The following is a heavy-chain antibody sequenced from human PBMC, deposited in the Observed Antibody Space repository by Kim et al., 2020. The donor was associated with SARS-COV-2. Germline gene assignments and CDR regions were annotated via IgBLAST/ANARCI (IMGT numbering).Heavy chain of an antibody. Sequence: ASVKVSCKASGYTFTSYDINWVRQATGQGLEWMGWMNPNSGNTGYAQKFQGRVTMTRNTSISTAYMELSSLRSEDTAVYYCARYIRWSYSLDYWGQGTLVTVSS. D-gene: IGHD1-26*01. CDR2: MNPNSGNT. V-gene: IGHV1-8*01. CDR3: ARYIRWSYSLDY. CDR1: GYTFTSYD. J-gene: IGHJ4*02.